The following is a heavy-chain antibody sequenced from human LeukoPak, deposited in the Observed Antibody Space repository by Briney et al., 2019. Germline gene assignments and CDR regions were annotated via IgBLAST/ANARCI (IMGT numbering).Heavy chain of an antibody. CDR1: GGSFSGYY. CDR3: ARGVGWLLYNWFDP. D-gene: IGHD3/OR15-3a*01. J-gene: IGHJ5*02. CDR2: IYYSGST. V-gene: IGHV4-59*01. Sequence: PSETLSLTCAVYGGSFSGYYWSWIRQPPGKGLEWIGYIYYSGSTNYNPSLKSRITISVDTSKNQFSLKLSSVTAADTAVYYCARGVGWLLYNWFDPWGQGTLVTVSS.